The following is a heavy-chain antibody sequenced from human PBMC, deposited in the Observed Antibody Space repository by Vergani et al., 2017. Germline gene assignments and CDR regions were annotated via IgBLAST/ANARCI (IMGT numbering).Heavy chain of an antibody. CDR1: GFTFGDHG. J-gene: IGHJ6*03. CDR2: ISYDGTNK. Sequence: QVQLVESGGGVVQPGRSLRLSCAASGFTFGDHGIHWVRRAPGKGMVWVALISYDGTNKYYTNSVRGRFTISRDNSKSTLFLQMNSLRVEDMSVYYCASGRCDWRYSRYFYNYYMDVWGKGTTVTVSS. V-gene: IGHV3-30-3*01. D-gene: IGHD2-8*02. CDR3: ASGRCDWRYSRYFYNYYMDV.